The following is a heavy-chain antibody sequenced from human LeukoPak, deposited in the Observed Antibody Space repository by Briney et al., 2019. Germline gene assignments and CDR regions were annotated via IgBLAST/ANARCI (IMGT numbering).Heavy chain of an antibody. CDR3: ARQTQDAFDI. CDR2: IYPGDSDT. Sequence: GESLQISSKGSGYSFTSYWIGWVRQVPGKGLEWMGIIYPGDSDTRYSPSFRGQVTISADKSISTAYLQWSSLKASDTAMYYCARQTQDAFDIWGQGTMVTVSS. V-gene: IGHV5-51*01. J-gene: IGHJ3*02. CDR1: GYSFTSYW.